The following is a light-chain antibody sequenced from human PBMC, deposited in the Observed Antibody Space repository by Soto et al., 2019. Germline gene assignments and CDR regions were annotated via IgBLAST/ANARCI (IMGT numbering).Light chain of an antibody. Sequence: DIQLTQSPSFLSASVGDRVTITCRASQGISSYLAWYQQKPGKAPKLLIYAASTLQSGVPSRFSGSGSETEFTLTISSLQPEDFATYYCQQLNSYQFTFGPGTKVDIK. J-gene: IGKJ3*01. CDR3: QQLNSYQFT. CDR2: AAS. V-gene: IGKV1-9*01. CDR1: QGISSY.